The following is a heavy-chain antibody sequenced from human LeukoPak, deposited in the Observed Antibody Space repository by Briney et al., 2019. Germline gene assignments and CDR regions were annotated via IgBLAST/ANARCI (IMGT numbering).Heavy chain of an antibody. Sequence: PSETLSLTCTVSGGSISGYYWSWIRQPAGKELEWIGRVYTSGSTNYNPSLKSRVTMSVDTSKNQFSLKLSSVTAADTAVYYCARDPINGDYYYGMDVWGQGTTVTVSS. CDR3: ARDPINGDYYYGMDV. D-gene: IGHD4-17*01. J-gene: IGHJ6*02. CDR2: VYTSGST. V-gene: IGHV4-4*07. CDR1: GGSISGYY.